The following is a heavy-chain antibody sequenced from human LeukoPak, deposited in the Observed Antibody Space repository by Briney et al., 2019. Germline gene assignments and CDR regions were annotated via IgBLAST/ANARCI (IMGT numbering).Heavy chain of an antibody. J-gene: IGHJ4*02. V-gene: IGHV4-34*01. CDR1: GGSFSTNY. D-gene: IGHD1-7*01. CDR3: ARTNPWELKYYFDY. Sequence: SETLSLTCGVSGGSFSTNYWSWIRQSSEKGLEWIGEINHSGITNYSPSLKSRLSISIDTSKNQFSLKLSSVTAADTAVYYCARTNPWELKYYFDYWGQGTLVTVSS. CDR2: INHSGIT.